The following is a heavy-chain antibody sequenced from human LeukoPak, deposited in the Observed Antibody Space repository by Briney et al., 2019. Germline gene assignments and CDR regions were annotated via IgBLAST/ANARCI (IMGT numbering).Heavy chain of an antibody. D-gene: IGHD3-3*01. J-gene: IGHJ4*02. CDR2: IKHDGSEK. Sequence: GGSLRLSCAASGFTFSSYAMSWVRQAPGKGLEWVASIKHDGSEKYYVDSVRGRFTISRDNTMNSLYLQMSSLRAEDTAVYYCATDRGWRTSGYYLYYFEYWGQGTLVTFSS. CDR3: ATDRGWRTSGYYLYYFEY. CDR1: GFTFSSYA. V-gene: IGHV3-7*01.